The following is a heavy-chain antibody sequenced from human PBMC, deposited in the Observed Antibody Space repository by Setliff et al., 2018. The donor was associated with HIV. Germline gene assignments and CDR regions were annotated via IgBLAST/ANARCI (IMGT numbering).Heavy chain of an antibody. CDR2: ISGSGGRT. Sequence: AASVKVSCIASGFTFTNYDMSWVRQAPGKGLEWVSAISGSGGRTHYADSVKGRFTISRDNSKTTLYLQMDSLRVEDTAVYYCANDFWGGPTGGWGQGTLVTVSS. CDR3: ANDFWGGPTGG. D-gene: IGHD3-3*01. J-gene: IGHJ4*02. V-gene: IGHV3-23*01. CDR1: GFTFTNYD.